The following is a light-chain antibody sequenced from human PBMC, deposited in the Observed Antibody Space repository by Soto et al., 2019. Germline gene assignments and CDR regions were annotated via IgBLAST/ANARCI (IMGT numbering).Light chain of an antibody. Sequence: QSVLTQPPSVSGAPGQRVTISCTGTRSNIGAGFDVHWYQQLPGTAPKLLIYGDNNRPSGVPDRFSGSKSGTSASLAITRLQAEDEADYYCQSYDISLHNYVFGTGTKLTVL. CDR3: QSYDISLHNYV. CDR2: GDN. J-gene: IGLJ1*01. CDR1: RSNIGAGFD. V-gene: IGLV1-40*01.